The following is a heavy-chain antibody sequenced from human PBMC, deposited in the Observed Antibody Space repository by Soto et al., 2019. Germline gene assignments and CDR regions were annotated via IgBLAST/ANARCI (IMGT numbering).Heavy chain of an antibody. CDR3: ARGGRERGENTVHYYYGMDV. Sequence: QVQLQESGPGLVKPSQTLSLTCTVSGGSISSGDYYWSWIRQPPGKGLEWIGYIYYSGSTYYNPSLKSRVTISVDTSKNQFSLKLSSVTAADTAVYYCARGGRERGENTVHYYYGMDVWGQGTTVTVSS. V-gene: IGHV4-30-4*01. CDR1: GGSISSGDYY. D-gene: IGHD4-17*01. CDR2: IYYSGST. J-gene: IGHJ6*02.